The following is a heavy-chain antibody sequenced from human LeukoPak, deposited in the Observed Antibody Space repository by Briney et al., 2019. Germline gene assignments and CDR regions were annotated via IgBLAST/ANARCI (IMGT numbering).Heavy chain of an antibody. CDR3: ARQQLASSSWYPGGYFQH. V-gene: IGHV4-39*01. J-gene: IGHJ1*01. D-gene: IGHD6-13*01. CDR2: IYYSGST. Sequence: TETLSLTCTVSGGSISSSSYYWGWIRQPPGKGLEWIGSIYYSGSTYYNPSLKSRVTISVDTSKNQFSLKLSSVTAADTAVYYCARQQLASSSWYPGGYFQHWGQGTLVTVSS. CDR1: GGSISSSSYY.